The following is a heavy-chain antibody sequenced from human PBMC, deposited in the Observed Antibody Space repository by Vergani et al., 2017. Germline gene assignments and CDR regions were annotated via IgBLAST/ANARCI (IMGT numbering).Heavy chain of an antibody. J-gene: IGHJ6*03. D-gene: IGHD3-3*01. Sequence: QVQLQESGPGLVKPSETLSLTCTVSGCSISRYYWSWFRQPPGKGLEWIGYIYYSGSTNYNPSLKSRVTISVDTSKNQFSLRLSSVTAADTAVYYCARGYYDVWRGLRSNNYYYMDVWGKGTTVTVSS. V-gene: IGHV4-59*01. CDR3: ARGYYDVWRGLRSNNYYYMDV. CDR2: IYYSGST. CDR1: GCSISRYY.